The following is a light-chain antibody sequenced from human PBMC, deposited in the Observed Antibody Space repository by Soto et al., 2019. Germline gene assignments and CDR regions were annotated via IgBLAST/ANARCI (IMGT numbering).Light chain of an antibody. CDR3: QQYNNWPRE. V-gene: IGKV3-15*01. Sequence: EIAMTQSPATLSVSPGERATLSCRASQSVNSNLAWYQQKPGQAPRLLIYGASTRATGIPARFSGSGSGTEFTLTISSLQSEDFAVYYCQQYNNWPREFGQGTKVEIK. CDR1: QSVNSN. J-gene: IGKJ1*01. CDR2: GAS.